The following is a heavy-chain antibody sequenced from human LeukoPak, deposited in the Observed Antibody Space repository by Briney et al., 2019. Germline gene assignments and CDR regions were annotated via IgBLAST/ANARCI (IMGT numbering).Heavy chain of an antibody. CDR3: AREIGVLTDY. J-gene: IGHJ4*02. V-gene: IGHV3-30-3*01. CDR2: ISYDGSNK. CDR1: GFTFSSYA. Sequence: GRSLRLSCAAPGFTFSSYAMHWVRQAPGKGLEWVAVISYDGSNKYYADSVKGRFTISRDNSKNTLYLQMNSLRAEDTAVYYCAREIGVLTDYRGQGTLVTVSS. D-gene: IGHD2-21*01.